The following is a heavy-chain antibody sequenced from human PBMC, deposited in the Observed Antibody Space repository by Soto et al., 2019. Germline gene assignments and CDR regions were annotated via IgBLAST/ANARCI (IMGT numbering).Heavy chain of an antibody. CDR3: ARSMYSTSAQLYYGMDV. CDR1: GYSIRSGYF. CDR2: MYHSGIT. V-gene: IGHV4-38-2*01. D-gene: IGHD6-6*01. Sequence: SETLSLTCAVSGYSIRSGYFWGWIRQPPGKGLEWMGRMYHSGITYYNLSLKSRVTISVDTSKNQLSLKLSSATAADTAVYYCARSMYSTSAQLYYGMDVWGQGTTVTVSS. J-gene: IGHJ6*02.